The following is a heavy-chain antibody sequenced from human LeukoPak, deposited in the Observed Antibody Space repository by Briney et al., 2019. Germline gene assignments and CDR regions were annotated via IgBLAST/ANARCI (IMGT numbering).Heavy chain of an antibody. CDR1: GFTFSSYS. CDR2: ISSSSSYI. V-gene: IGHV3-21*01. Sequence: GGSLRLYCAASGFTFSSYSMNWVRQAPGKGLEWVSSISSSSSYIYYADSVKGRFTISRDNAKNSLYLQMNSLRAEDTAVYYCARDPRDGGADYWGQGTLVTVSS. J-gene: IGHJ4*02. D-gene: IGHD2-21*01. CDR3: ARDPRDGGADY.